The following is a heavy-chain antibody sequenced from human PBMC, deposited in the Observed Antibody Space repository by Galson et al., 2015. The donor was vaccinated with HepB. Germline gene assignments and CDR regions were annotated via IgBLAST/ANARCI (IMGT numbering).Heavy chain of an antibody. CDR2: IDWDDDK. CDR1: GFSLSTSGMC. Sequence: PALVKPTQTLTLTCTFSGFSLSTSGMCMSWIRQPPGKALEWLARIDWDDDKYYSTSLKTRLTISKDTSKNQVVLTMTNMDPVDTATYYCARISIVGATTIDYWGQGTLVTVSS. V-gene: IGHV2-70*11. CDR3: ARISIVGATTIDY. D-gene: IGHD1-26*01. J-gene: IGHJ4*02.